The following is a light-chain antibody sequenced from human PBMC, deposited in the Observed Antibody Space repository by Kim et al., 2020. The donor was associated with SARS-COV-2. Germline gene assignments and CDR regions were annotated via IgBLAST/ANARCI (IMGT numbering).Light chain of an antibody. CDR1: SSDVGGYNV. CDR2: DVT. J-gene: IGLJ2*01. V-gene: IGLV2-14*03. Sequence: QSALTQPASVSGSPGQSITISCTGTSSDVGGYNVVSWYQQHLGEAPKLIIYDVTIRPSGVSNRFSGSKSGNTASLTISGLQAEDEADYYCSSYTSSTTLGVFGGGTQLTVL. CDR3: SSYTSSTTLGV.